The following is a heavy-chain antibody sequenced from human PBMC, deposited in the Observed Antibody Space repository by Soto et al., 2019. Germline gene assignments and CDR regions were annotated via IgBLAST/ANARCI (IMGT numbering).Heavy chain of an antibody. D-gene: IGHD3-3*01. Sequence: SVKVSCKASGRTFSSYAISWVRQAPGLGLEWMGGIIPIFGTANYAQKFQGRVTVTADESTSTAYMELSSLRSEDTAVYYCASSLYDFWSGYYTDSRGKHYYYYGMDVWGQGTTVTVSS. CDR1: GRTFSSYA. J-gene: IGHJ6*02. CDR2: IIPIFGTA. V-gene: IGHV1-69*13. CDR3: ASSLYDFWSGYYTDSRGKHYYYYGMDV.